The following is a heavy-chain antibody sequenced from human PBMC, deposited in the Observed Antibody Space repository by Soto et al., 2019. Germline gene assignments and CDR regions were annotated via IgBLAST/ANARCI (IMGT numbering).Heavy chain of an antibody. CDR1: GGTFSSYA. V-gene: IGHV1-69*12. CDR2: IIPIFGTA. J-gene: IGHJ3*02. CDR3: ARAMGSGSYLGHDAFDI. D-gene: IGHD1-26*01. Sequence: QVQLVQSGAEVKKPGSSVKVSCKASGGTFSSYAISWVRQAPGQGLEWMGGIIPIFGTANYAQKFQGRVTITADESTSTAYMELSSLRSEDTAVYYCARAMGSGSYLGHDAFDIWGQGTMVTVSS.